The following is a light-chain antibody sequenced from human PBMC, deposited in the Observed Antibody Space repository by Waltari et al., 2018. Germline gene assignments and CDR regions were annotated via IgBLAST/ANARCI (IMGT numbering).Light chain of an antibody. CDR2: DVS. V-gene: IGLV2-14*03. J-gene: IGLJ3*02. CDR3: SSYITTNTLEL. Sequence: QSALTQPASVSGSPGQSITISCTGTSSDVGTYNYVSWYQQHPGKAPRLLIYDVSYRPSGVSYRFAGSKSGNTASLTISGLQAEDEADYYCSSYITTNTLELFGGGTSLTVL. CDR1: SSDVGTYNY.